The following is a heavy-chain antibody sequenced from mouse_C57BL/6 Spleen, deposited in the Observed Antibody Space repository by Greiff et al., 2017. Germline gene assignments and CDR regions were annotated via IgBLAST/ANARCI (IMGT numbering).Heavy chain of an antibody. CDR2: INPNYGTT. V-gene: IGHV1-39*01. CDR3: AREEGAYYRNDRYFDY. D-gene: IGHD2-14*01. J-gene: IGHJ2*01. Sequence: VQLQQSGPELVKPGASVKISCKASGYSFTDYNMNWVKQSNGKSLEWIGVINPNYGTTSYNQKFKGKATLTVDQSSSTAYMQLNSLTSKVSAVYYCAREEGAYYRNDRYFDYWGQGTPLTVSA. CDR1: GYSFTDYN.